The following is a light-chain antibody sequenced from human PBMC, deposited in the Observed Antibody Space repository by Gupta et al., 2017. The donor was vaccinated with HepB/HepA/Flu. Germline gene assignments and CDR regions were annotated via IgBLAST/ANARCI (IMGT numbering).Light chain of an antibody. CDR3: CSYAGSYTLV. Sequence: QSALTQPRSVSGSPGQSVTISCTGTSSDVGGYNYVSWYQQHQGKAPKLMIDDVSKRPSGVPDRFSGSKSGNTDFLTISGLQAEDEADYYCCSYAGSYTLVFGGGTKLTVL. J-gene: IGLJ2*01. CDR1: SSDVGGYNY. CDR2: DVS. V-gene: IGLV2-11*01.